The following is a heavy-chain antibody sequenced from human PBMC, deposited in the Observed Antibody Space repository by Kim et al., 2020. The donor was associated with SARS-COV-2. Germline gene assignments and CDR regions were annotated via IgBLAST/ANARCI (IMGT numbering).Heavy chain of an antibody. J-gene: IGHJ4*02. V-gene: IGHV4-4*07. D-gene: IGHD3-22*01. Sequence: SETLSLTCTVSGGSISSYYWSWIRQPAGKGLEWIGRIYTSGSTNYNPSLKSRVTMSVDTSKNQFSLKLSSVTAADTAVYYCARDGYYDSSGYYPRVFGYWGQGTLVTVSS. CDR2: IYTSGST. CDR3: ARDGYYDSSGYYPRVFGY. CDR1: GGSISSYY.